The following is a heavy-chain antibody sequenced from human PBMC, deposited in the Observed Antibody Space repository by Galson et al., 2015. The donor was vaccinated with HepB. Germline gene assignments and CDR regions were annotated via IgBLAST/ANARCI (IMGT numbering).Heavy chain of an antibody. CDR3: ARDGGYSYGRLRSERFYYYYGMDV. J-gene: IGHJ6*02. CDR2: IIPILGIA. CDR1: GGTFSSYA. Sequence: SVKVSCKASGGTFSSYAISWVRQAPGQGLEWMGRIIPILGIANYAQKFQGRVTITADKSTSTAYMELSSLRSEDTAVYYCARDGGYSYGRLRSERFYYYYGMDVWGQGTTVTVSS. V-gene: IGHV1-69*04. D-gene: IGHD5-18*01.